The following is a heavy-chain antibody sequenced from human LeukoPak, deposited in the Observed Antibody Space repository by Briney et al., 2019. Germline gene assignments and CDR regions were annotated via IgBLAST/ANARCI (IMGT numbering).Heavy chain of an antibody. V-gene: IGHV1-18*01. D-gene: IGHD2-21*02. Sequence: ASVKVSCKASGYTFTSYGISWVRQAPGQGLEWMGWISAYNGNTNYAQKLQGRVTMTTDTSTSTAYMELRSLRSDDTAVYYCGRDGGRAYCGGDCYLFDYWGQGTLVTVSS. CDR1: GYTFTSYG. J-gene: IGHJ4*02. CDR3: GRDGGRAYCGGDCYLFDY. CDR2: ISAYNGNT.